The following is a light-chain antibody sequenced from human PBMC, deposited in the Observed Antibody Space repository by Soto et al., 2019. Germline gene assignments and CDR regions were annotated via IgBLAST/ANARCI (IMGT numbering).Light chain of an antibody. CDR3: QQRSNWPWT. CDR2: KAS. Sequence: DIQMTQSPSTLCGSVGYRVTITCRASQTISSWLAWYQQKPGKAPKLLIYKASTLKSGVPSRFSGSGSGTEFTLTISSLEPEDFAVYYCQQRSNWPWTFGQGTKVDIK. J-gene: IGKJ1*01. V-gene: IGKV1-5*03. CDR1: QTISSW.